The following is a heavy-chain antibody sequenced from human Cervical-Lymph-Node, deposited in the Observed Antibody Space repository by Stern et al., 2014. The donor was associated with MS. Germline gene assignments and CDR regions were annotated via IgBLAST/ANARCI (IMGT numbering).Heavy chain of an antibody. D-gene: IGHD5-18*01. CDR3: VRDEGYSYGRY. Sequence: VQLVESGGEVKKPGASAKVSCKASGYTFTTYGINWVRHAPGQGLELMGWISTLNGNTNYAPKVQGRVTMTTDPPTSTASMELRSLRSDDTAVYYCVRDEGYSYGRYWGQGTLVTVSS. J-gene: IGHJ4*02. CDR1: GYTFTTYG. V-gene: IGHV1-18*01. CDR2: ISTLNGNT.